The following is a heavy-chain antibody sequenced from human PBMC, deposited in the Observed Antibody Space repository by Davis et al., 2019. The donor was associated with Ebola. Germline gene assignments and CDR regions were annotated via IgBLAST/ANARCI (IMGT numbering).Heavy chain of an antibody. J-gene: IGHJ6*03. D-gene: IGHD2-2*01. Sequence: SVKVSCKASGGTFSSYAINWVRQAPGQGLEWLGGIIPIFGTANYAQKFQGRVTITADESTSTAYMELSSLRSDDTAVYYCARVGSPAAPTHYYYYYMDVWGKGTTVTVSS. CDR2: IIPIFGTA. CDR3: ARVGSPAAPTHYYYYYMDV. V-gene: IGHV1-69*13. CDR1: GGTFSSYA.